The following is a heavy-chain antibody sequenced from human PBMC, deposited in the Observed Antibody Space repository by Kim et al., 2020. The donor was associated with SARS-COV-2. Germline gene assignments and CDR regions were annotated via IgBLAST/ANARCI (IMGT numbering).Heavy chain of an antibody. D-gene: IGHD5-18*01. Sequence: GGSLRLSCAASGFTFSSYGMHWVRQAPGKGLEWVAVIWYDGSNKYYADSVKGRFTISRDNSKNTLYLQMNSLRAEDTAVYYCAKGTGKARGYNSGLGMDVWGQGTTVTVSS. CDR3: AKGTGKARGYNSGLGMDV. J-gene: IGHJ6*02. V-gene: IGHV3-33*06. CDR2: IWYDGSNK. CDR1: GFTFSSYG.